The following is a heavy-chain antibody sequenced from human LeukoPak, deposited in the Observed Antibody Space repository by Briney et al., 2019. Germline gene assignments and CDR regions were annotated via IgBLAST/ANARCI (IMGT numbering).Heavy chain of an antibody. J-gene: IGHJ4*02. CDR2: ISSSSSYI. CDR1: GFTFSSYS. CDR3: ARAHKYCSGGSCYEDY. V-gene: IGHV3-21*01. D-gene: IGHD2-15*01. Sequence: GGSLRLSCAASGFTFSSYSMNWVRQAPGKGLEWVSSISSSSSYIYYADSVKGRFTISRDNAKNSLYLQMNSLRAEDTAVYYCARAHKYCSGGSCYEDYWGQGTLVTVSS.